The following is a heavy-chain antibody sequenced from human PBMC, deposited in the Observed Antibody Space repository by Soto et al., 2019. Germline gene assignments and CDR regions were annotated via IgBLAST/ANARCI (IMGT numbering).Heavy chain of an antibody. CDR3: TRDLDGAQLH. Sequence: QVQLQESGPGLVKPSQTLSLTCTVSGGSISNSGGYYWNWIRQHPGKGLEWIGYIHYSGATYYNPSLKSRVTLSVDTSKNQFSLNLNSVTAADTAVYYCTRDLDGAQLHWGHGTLVTVSS. CDR1: GGSISNSGGYY. V-gene: IGHV4-31*03. J-gene: IGHJ4*01. CDR2: IHYSGAT. D-gene: IGHD3-3*01.